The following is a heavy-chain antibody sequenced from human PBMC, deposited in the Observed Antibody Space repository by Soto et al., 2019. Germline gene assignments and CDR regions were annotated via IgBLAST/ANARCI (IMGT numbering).Heavy chain of an antibody. D-gene: IGHD3-22*01. CDR1: GDSVSTNSAT. V-gene: IGHV6-1*01. CDR3: AREWNYYDSSGYYYTSSYYGIDV. J-gene: IGHJ6*02. CDR2: TYYRSTWSY. Sequence: PSQTLSLTCAISGDSVSTNSATWDWIRQSPSRGLEWLGRTYYRSTWSYDYAVSVQGRITINPDTSKNQFSLQLNSVTPEDTAVYYCAREWNYYDSSGYYYTSSYYGIDVWGQGTTVTVSS.